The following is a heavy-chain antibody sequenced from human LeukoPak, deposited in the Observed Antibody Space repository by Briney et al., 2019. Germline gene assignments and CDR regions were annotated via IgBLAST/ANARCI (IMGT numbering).Heavy chain of an antibody. D-gene: IGHD5-24*01. CDR2: LYNSGTT. J-gene: IGHJ4*02. Sequence: GGSLRLSCVVSGFNVSSIYMNWVRQAPGKGLEWVSVLYNSGTTFYAASVRGRFNISRDSSKNTVYLQMNSLRAEDTAVYYCARARWGYDFDSWGQGTLVTVSS. CDR1: GFNVSSIY. V-gene: IGHV3-53*01. CDR3: ARARWGYDFDS.